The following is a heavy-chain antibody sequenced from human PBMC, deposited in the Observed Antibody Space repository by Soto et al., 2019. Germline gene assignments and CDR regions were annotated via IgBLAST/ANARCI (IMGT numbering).Heavy chain of an antibody. V-gene: IGHV3-30-3*01. D-gene: IGHD2-2*01. Sequence: GSLSLSCAASGFSFNNYNLHWVRQAPGKGLEWVAVVSYEGNNKYYGDSVKGRFTISKDESKTTVYLQMTNLRSEDTAKYYCARAVSTTCQPPVCPYYGMDVWGLGTTVTVSS. CDR2: VSYEGNNK. CDR1: GFSFNNYN. CDR3: ARAVSTTCQPPVCPYYGMDV. J-gene: IGHJ6*02.